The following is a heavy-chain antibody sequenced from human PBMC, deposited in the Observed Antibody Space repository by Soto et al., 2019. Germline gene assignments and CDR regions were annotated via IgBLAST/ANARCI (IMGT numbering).Heavy chain of an antibody. CDR3: ARDGVVVAAPLDY. CDR1: GFTFSSYG. D-gene: IGHD2-15*01. CDR2: IWYDGSNK. V-gene: IGHV3-33*01. J-gene: IGHJ4*02. Sequence: GGSLRLSCAASGFTFSSYGMHWVRQAPGKGLEWVAVIWYDGSNKYYADSVKGRFTISRDNSKNTLYLQMNSLRAEDTAVYYCARDGVVVAAPLDYWGQGTLVTVSS.